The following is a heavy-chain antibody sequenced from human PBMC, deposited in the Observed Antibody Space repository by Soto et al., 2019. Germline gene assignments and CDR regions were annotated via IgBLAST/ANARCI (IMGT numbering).Heavy chain of an antibody. J-gene: IGHJ4*02. CDR1: GGSFSGYY. D-gene: IGHD6-6*01. V-gene: IGHV4-34*01. CDR2: INHSGST. Sequence: QVQLQQWGAGLLKPSETLSLTCAVYGGSFSGYYWSWIRQPPGKGLEWIGEINHSGSTNYNPSLKSRVTISVDTSKNQFPLKLSSVTAADTAVYYCATSIAARPGVDYWGQGTLVTVSS. CDR3: ATSIAARPGVDY.